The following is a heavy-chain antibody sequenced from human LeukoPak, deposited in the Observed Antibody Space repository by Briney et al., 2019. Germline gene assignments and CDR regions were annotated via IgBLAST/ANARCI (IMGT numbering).Heavy chain of an antibody. CDR2: IKQEEREK. J-gene: IGHJ4*02. V-gene: IGHV3-7*01. CDR1: GFTFNSYW. D-gene: IGHD2-15*01. CDR3: ASVREWQLQNAPFDY. Sequence: GWSVRLSCAASGFTFNSYWMSWVRQAPGKGLEWVANIKQEEREKYYADSVKGRFTISRDNAKNSLYLQMNSLRAEDTAVYYCASVREWQLQNAPFDYWGPGTLVTLSS.